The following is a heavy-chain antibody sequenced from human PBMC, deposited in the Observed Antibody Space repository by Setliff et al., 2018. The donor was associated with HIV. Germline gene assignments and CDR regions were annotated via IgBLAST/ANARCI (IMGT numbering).Heavy chain of an antibody. J-gene: IGHJ6*02. Sequence: SETLSLTCTVSGGSISSGSYYWNWIRQPAGKGLEWIGRIYTSGSTNYNPSLKSRVTISVDTSKNQFSLKLSSVTAADTAVYYCARLRWAATAGTWDYYYYGMDVWGQGTTVTVPS. CDR2: IYTSGST. CDR3: ARLRWAATAGTWDYYYYGMDV. CDR1: GGSISSGSYY. D-gene: IGHD6-13*01. V-gene: IGHV4-61*02.